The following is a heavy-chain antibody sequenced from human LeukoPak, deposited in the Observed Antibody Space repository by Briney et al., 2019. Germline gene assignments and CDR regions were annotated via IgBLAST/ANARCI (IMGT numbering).Heavy chain of an antibody. CDR1: GGSISSYY. CDR2: IYYSGST. Sequence: SETLSLTCTVSGGSISSYYWSWNRQPPGKGLEWIGYIYYSGSTNYNPSLKSRLTISVDTSKNQFSLKLSSVTAADTALYYCAKMSYDGSGFYYFDYWGQGNLVTVSS. V-gene: IGHV4-59*01. J-gene: IGHJ4*02. CDR3: AKMSYDGSGFYYFDY. D-gene: IGHD3-22*01.